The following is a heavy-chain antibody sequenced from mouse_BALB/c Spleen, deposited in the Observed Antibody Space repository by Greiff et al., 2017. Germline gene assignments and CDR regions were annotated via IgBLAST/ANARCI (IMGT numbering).Heavy chain of an antibody. CDR3: ARADDYDPHYYAMDY. V-gene: IGHV1-67*01. D-gene: IGHD2-4*01. CDR2: ISTYNGNT. Sequence: QVQLQQSGPEVVRPGVSVKISCKGSGYTFTDYAMHWVKQSHAKSLEWIGVISTYNGNTNYNQKFKGKATLTVDESSSTAYMQLSSLTSEDSAVYYCARADDYDPHYYAMDYWGQGTSVTVSS. CDR1: GYTFTDYA. J-gene: IGHJ4*01.